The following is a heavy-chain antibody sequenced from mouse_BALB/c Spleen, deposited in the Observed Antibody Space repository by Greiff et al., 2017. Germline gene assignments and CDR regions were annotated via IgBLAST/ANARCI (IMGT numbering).Heavy chain of an antibody. CDR1: GYTFTSYW. V-gene: IGHV1-7*01. J-gene: IGHJ1*01. Sequence: QVQLKESGAELAKPGASVKMSCKASGYTFTSYWMHWVKQRPGQGLEWIGYINPSTGYTEYNQKFKDKATLTADKSSSTAYMQLSSLTSEDSAVYYCATFWYFDVWGAGTTVTVSS. CDR3: ATFWYFDV. CDR2: INPSTGYT.